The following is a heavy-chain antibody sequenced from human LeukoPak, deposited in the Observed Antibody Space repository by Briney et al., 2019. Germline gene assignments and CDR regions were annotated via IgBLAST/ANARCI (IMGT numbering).Heavy chain of an antibody. V-gene: IGHV3-30*18. J-gene: IGHJ3*01. CDR1: GFTFSSYG. CDR3: AKDLAVSGYSGGAFDF. D-gene: IGHD3-22*01. CDR2: ISYDGSNK. Sequence: PGRSLRLSCAASGFTFSSYGMHWVRQAPGKGLEWVAVISYDGSNKYYADSVKGRFTISRDNSKNTLYLQMNSLRTEDTAVYYCAKDLAVSGYSGGAFDFWGPGTMVTVSS.